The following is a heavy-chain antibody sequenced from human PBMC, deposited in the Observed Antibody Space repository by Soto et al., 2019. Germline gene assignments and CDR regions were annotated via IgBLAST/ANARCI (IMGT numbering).Heavy chain of an antibody. CDR2: ISYDGSNK. J-gene: IGHJ4*02. Sequence: GGSLRLSCAASGFTFSSYAMHWVRQAPGKXLEWVAVISYDGSNKYYADSVKGRFTISGDNSKNTLYLQMNSLRAEDTAVYYCAREPPDYCGGDCHTFDYWGQGTLVTVFS. CDR3: AREPPDYCGGDCHTFDY. CDR1: GFTFSSYA. D-gene: IGHD2-21*02. V-gene: IGHV3-30-3*01.